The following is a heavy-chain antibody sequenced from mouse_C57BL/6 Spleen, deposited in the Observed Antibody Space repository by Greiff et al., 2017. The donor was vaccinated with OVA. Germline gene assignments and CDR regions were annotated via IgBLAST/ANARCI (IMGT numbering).Heavy chain of an antibody. CDR1: GFTFSDFY. Sequence: EVKVVESGGGLVQSGRSLRLSCATSGFTFSDFYMEWVRQAPGKGLEWIAASRNKANDYTTEYSASVKGRFIVSRDTSQSILYLQMNALRAEDTAMYYCARDAPHYYGDWYFDVWGTGTTVTVSS. J-gene: IGHJ1*03. D-gene: IGHD1-2*01. V-gene: IGHV7-1*01. CDR3: ARDAPHYYGDWYFDV. CDR2: SRNKANDYTT.